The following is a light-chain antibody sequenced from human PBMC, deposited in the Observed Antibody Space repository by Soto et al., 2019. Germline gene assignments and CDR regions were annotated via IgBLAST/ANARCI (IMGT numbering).Light chain of an antibody. CDR2: EVT. Sequence: QSALTQPASVSGSPGQSITISCTGSSSDVGAYNHVSWYQHCPGKAPKLMIYEVTNRPSGVSNRFSASNSDNTASLTISGLQAEDEADYYCCSYVTTPEIFGTGTKLTVL. CDR3: CSYVTTPEI. CDR1: SSDVGAYNH. J-gene: IGLJ1*01. V-gene: IGLV2-14*01.